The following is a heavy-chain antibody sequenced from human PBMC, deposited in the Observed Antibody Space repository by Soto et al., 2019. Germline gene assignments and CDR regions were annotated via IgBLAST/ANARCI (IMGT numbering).Heavy chain of an antibody. J-gene: IGHJ6*02. CDR1: GGTFSSYA. V-gene: IGHV1-69*01. CDR3: ARGGGATVGSDGDSVYYGMDV. D-gene: IGHD4-17*01. Sequence: QVQLVQSGAEVKKPGSSVKVSCKASGGTFSSYAISWVRQAPGQGLEWMVGSIPIFGTANYAQKFQGRVTITADESTSTAYMELSSLRSEDTAVYYCARGGGATVGSDGDSVYYGMDVWGQGTTVTVSS. CDR2: SIPIFGTA.